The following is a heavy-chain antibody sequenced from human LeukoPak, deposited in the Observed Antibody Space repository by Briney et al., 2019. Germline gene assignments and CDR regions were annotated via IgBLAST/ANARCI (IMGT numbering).Heavy chain of an antibody. CDR1: GFTVSNNY. CDR3: ARDSDSGYGPFAS. D-gene: IGHD5-12*01. J-gene: IGHJ4*02. CDR2: IHSGGTT. Sequence: PGGSLRLSCSASGFTVSNNYMSWVRQAPGKGLEWVSVIHSGGTTNYADSLQGRSTISRDNSKTTVYLHMNSLRAEDTAVYYCARDSDSGYGPFASWGQGTLVTVSS. V-gene: IGHV3-53*01.